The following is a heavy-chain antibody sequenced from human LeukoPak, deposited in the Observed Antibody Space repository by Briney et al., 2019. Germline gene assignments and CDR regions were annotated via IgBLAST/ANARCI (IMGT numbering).Heavy chain of an antibody. J-gene: IGHJ4*02. CDR1: GFTFSSYT. D-gene: IGHD1-26*01. Sequence: GGSLRLSCAASGFTFSSYTMNWVRQAPGKGLEWVSSISSGSTYIYYADSVKGRFTISRDNAKNSLHLQMNSLRGEDTAVYYCARDWEGPLGYFDYWGQGTLVTVSS. CDR2: ISSGSTYI. V-gene: IGHV3-21*01. CDR3: ARDWEGPLGYFDY.